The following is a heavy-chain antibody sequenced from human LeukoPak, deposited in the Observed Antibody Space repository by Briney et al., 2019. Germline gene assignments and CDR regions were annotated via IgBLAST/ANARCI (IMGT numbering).Heavy chain of an antibody. Sequence: PSETLSLTCAVYGGSFGGYYWAWLRQPPGRGLQWIGAIHQRGSTNYNSSLESRVTMSVDTSKKQFSLRLTSVTAADAAVYFCARSTMRNSRLSGNGDYCDFWGHGTLVTVSS. V-gene: IGHV4-34*01. D-gene: IGHD1-14*01. CDR3: ARSTMRNSRLSGNGDYCDF. CDR1: GGSFGGYY. CDR2: IHQRGST. J-gene: IGHJ4*01.